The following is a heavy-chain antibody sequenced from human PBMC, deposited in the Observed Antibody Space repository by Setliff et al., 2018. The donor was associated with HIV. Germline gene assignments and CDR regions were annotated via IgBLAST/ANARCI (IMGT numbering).Heavy chain of an antibody. Sequence: SETLSLTCTVSGGSIRSTSYYWGWIRQPPGKGLEWIGSIYYSGSTYYNPSLKSRVTISVDLSKKQIPLKLSSVTAADTAIYYCAIRSRLGGSSNYFDSWGQGALVTVSS. CDR2: IYYSGST. V-gene: IGHV4-39*06. CDR3: AIRSRLGGSSNYFDS. D-gene: IGHD1-26*01. J-gene: IGHJ4*02. CDR1: GGSIRSTSYY.